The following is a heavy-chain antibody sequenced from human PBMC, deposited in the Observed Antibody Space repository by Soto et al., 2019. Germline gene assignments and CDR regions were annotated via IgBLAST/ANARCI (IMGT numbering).Heavy chain of an antibody. Sequence: ETLSLTCTVSGGSISSYYWSWIRQPPGKGLEWIGYIYYSGSTNYNPSLKSRVTISVDTSKNQFSLKLSSVTAADTAVYYCARDQAAAGTFSGHWFDPWGQGTLVTVSS. CDR3: ARDQAAAGTFSGHWFDP. CDR2: IYYSGST. D-gene: IGHD6-13*01. J-gene: IGHJ5*02. V-gene: IGHV4-59*01. CDR1: GGSISSYY.